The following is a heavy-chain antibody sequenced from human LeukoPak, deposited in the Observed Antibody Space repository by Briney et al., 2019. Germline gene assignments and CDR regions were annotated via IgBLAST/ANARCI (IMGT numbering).Heavy chain of an antibody. V-gene: IGHV4-39*07. CDR1: GGSISSSSYY. Sequence: SETLSLTCTVSGGSISSSSYYWGWIRQPPGKGLEWIGSIYYSGSTYYNPSLKSRVTISVDTSKNQFSRKLSSVTAADAAVYYGARDYGSGTLLAYWGQGTLVTVSS. J-gene: IGHJ4*02. D-gene: IGHD3-10*01. CDR3: ARDYGSGTLLAY. CDR2: IYYSGST.